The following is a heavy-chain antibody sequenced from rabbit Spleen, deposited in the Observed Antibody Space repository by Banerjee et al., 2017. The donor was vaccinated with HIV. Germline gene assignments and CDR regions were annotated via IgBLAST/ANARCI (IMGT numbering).Heavy chain of an antibody. CDR1: GVSFSGSSY. CDR3: AREMDSIYSWYAYAAPFNL. CDR2: IELGGSGFT. D-gene: IGHD6-1*01. Sequence: QSLEESGGDLVQPEGSLTLTCTASGVSFSGSSYMCWVRQAPGKGLEWIACIELGGSGFTYFASWAKGRFTISKASSTTVTLQMTSLTAADTATYFCAREMDSIYSWYAYAAPFNLWGPGTLVTVS. J-gene: IGHJ4*01. V-gene: IGHV1S40*01.